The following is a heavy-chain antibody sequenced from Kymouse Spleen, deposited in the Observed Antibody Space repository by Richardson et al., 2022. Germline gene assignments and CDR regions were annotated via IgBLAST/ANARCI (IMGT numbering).Heavy chain of an antibody. CDR1: GFTFSSYA. Sequence: EVQLVESGGGLVQPGGSLRLSCAASGFTFSSYAMSWVRQAPGKGLEWVSAISGSGGSTYYADSVKGRFTISRDNSKNTLYLQMNSLRAEDTAVYYCAKQGYCTNGVCIYYYGMDVWGQGTTVTVSS. D-gene: IGHD2-8*01. CDR3: AKQGYCTNGVCIYYYGMDV. V-gene: IGHV3-23*04. J-gene: IGHJ6*02. CDR2: ISGSGGST.